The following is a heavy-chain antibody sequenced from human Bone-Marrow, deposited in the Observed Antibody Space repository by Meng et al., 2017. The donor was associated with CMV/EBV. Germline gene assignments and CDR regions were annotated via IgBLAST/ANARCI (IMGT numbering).Heavy chain of an antibody. CDR2: ISSSSSYI. D-gene: IGHD2-2*03. Sequence: GGSLRLSCAASGFTFSSYEMNWVRQAPGKGLEWVSSISSSSSYIYYADSVKGRFTISRDNAKNSLYLQMNSLRAEDTAVYYWARGGYCRSTSCLNYYYGMDVWGQGTTVTVSS. CDR3: ARGGYCRSTSCLNYYYGMDV. J-gene: IGHJ6*02. CDR1: GFTFSSYE. V-gene: IGHV3-21*01.